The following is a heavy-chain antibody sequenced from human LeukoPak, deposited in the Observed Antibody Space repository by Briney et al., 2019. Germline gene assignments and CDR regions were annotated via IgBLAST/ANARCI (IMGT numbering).Heavy chain of an antibody. Sequence: SGTLSLTCTVSGGSISSYYWSWIRQPPGKGLEWIGYIYYSGSTNYNPSLKSRVTISVDTSKNQFSLKLSSVTAADTAVYYCARDRSYGDYGGYWFDPWGQGTLVTVSS. CDR2: IYYSGST. J-gene: IGHJ5*02. CDR3: ARDRSYGDYGGYWFDP. CDR1: GGSISSYY. V-gene: IGHV4-59*01. D-gene: IGHD4-17*01.